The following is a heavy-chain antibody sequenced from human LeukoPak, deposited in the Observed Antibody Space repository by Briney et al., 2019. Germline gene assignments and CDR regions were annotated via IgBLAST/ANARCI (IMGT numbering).Heavy chain of an antibody. Sequence: KSSETLSLTCTVSGGSISSGGYYWSWIRQHPGKGLEWIEYIYYSGSTYYNPSLKSRVTISVDTSKNQFSLKLSSVTAADTAVYYCARGYDSSGYYPGYFDYWGQGTLVTVSS. CDR3: ARGYDSSGYYPGYFDY. CDR1: GGSISSGGYY. D-gene: IGHD3-22*01. J-gene: IGHJ4*02. V-gene: IGHV4-31*03. CDR2: IYYSGST.